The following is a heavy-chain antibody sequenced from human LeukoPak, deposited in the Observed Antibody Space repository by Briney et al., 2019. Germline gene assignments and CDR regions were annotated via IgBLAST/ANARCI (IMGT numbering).Heavy chain of an antibody. V-gene: IGHV1-69*13. CDR1: GGAFSSYA. Sequence: SVKVSCKASGGAFSSYAISWVRQAPGQGLEWMGGIIPIFGTANYAQKFQGRVTITADESTSTAYMELSSLRSEDTAVYYCARSRVGATTLFDYWGQGTLVTVSS. D-gene: IGHD1-26*01. CDR3: ARSRVGATTLFDY. CDR2: IIPIFGTA. J-gene: IGHJ4*02.